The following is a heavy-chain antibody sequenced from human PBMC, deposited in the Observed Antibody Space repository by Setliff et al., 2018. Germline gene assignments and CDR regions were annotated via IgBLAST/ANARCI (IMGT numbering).Heavy chain of an antibody. CDR2: IWHDGGNK. CDR1: GFTFSTYR. J-gene: IGHJ4*02. CDR3: ARTCSGSGCYAGLES. D-gene: IGHD2-15*01. V-gene: IGHV3-33*08. Sequence: GGSLRLSCAAPGFTFSTYRMHWVRQAPGKGLEWVAVIWHDGGNKYHADSVKGRFTISRDNSKNTLYLQMNSLRPEGTAVYYCARTCSGSGCYAGLESWGQGTPVTVSS.